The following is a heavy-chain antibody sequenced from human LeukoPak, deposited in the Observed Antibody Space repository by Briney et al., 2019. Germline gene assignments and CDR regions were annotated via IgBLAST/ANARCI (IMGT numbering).Heavy chain of an antibody. D-gene: IGHD6-13*01. CDR3: ARPPSIAAAGNAFDI. Sequence: RHGESLKISCQTSGYTFTTYWIGWVRQVPGKGLEWMGSVYPGDSDTKYSPSFQGQVTISGDTSISTAYLQWSSLRASDAAMYYCARPPSIAAAGNAFDIWGQGTMVTVSS. J-gene: IGHJ3*02. CDR1: GYTFTTYW. CDR2: VYPGDSDT. V-gene: IGHV5-51*01.